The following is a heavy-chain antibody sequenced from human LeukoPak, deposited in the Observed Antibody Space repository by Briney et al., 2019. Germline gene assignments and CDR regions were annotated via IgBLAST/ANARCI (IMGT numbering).Heavy chain of an antibody. Sequence: SQTLSLTCTVSGGSISSGDYYWSWIRQPPGKGLEWIGYIYYSGSTYYSPSLKSRVTISVDTSKNQFSLKLSSVTAADTAVYYCARGRYYDSSGYYLDGDYWGQGTLVTVSS. D-gene: IGHD3-22*01. CDR2: IYYSGST. V-gene: IGHV4-30-4*01. CDR3: ARGRYYDSSGYYLDGDY. CDR1: GGSISSGDYY. J-gene: IGHJ4*02.